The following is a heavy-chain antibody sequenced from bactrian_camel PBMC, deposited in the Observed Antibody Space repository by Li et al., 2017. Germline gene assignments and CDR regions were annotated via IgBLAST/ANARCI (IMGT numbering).Heavy chain of an antibody. CDR2: EPDGHT. CDR1: AYNVSTYC. D-gene: IGHD4*01. V-gene: IGHV3S26*01. Sequence: QVQLVESGGGPVQAGGSMRLSCQASAYNVSTYCMNWFRQYPGERRFSIAQLEPDGHTIYAPFVKGRFTISKDAAKYTLYLQMNSLKPEDTAVYYCAARWSDPRFRASMITDEYRYWGQGTQVTVS. CDR3: AARWSDPRFRASMITDEYRY. J-gene: IGHJ4*01.